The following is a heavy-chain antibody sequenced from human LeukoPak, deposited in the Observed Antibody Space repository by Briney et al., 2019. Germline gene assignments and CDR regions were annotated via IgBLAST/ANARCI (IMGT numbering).Heavy chain of an antibody. Sequence: PGGSLRLSCDASGFIFNNYWISWVRQAPGEGLEWVANIKQDGSEKYYVDSVKGRFTISRDNAKNSLYLQMNSLRAEDTAVYYCARVGTVVTPGGFDYWGQGTLVTVSS. CDR2: IKQDGSEK. CDR3: ARVGTVVTPGGFDY. V-gene: IGHV3-7*01. CDR1: GFIFNNYW. J-gene: IGHJ4*02. D-gene: IGHD4-23*01.